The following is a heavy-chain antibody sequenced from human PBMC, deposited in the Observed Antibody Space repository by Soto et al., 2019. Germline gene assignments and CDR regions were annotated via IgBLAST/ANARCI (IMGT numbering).Heavy chain of an antibody. CDR1: GFTFSSYE. D-gene: IGHD2-8*01. V-gene: IGHV3-48*03. J-gene: IGHJ4*02. Sequence: GALLLSGSASGFTFSSYETNGVRQAPGKGLEWVSYISSSGSTIYYADSVKGRFTISRDNDKNSLYLQMNSLRAEDTAVYYCAREYATFEYWGQGTLVTVYS. CDR3: AREYATFEY. CDR2: ISSSGSTI.